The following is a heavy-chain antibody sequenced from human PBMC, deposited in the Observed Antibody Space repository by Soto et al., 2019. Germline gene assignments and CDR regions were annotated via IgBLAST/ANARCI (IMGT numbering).Heavy chain of an antibody. D-gene: IGHD4-4*01. J-gene: IGHJ3*02. CDR1: GGSFSGYY. CDR2: INHSGST. CDR3: ARGGGVWSNYARGAFDI. Sequence: SETLSLTCAVYGGSFSGYYWSWIRQPPGKGLEWIGEINHSGSTNYNPSLKSRVTISVDTSKNQFSLKLSSVTAADTAVYYCARGGGVWSNYARGAFDIWGQGTMVTVSS. V-gene: IGHV4-34*01.